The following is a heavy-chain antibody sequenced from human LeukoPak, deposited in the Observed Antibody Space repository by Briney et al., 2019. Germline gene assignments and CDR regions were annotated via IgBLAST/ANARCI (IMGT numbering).Heavy chain of an antibody. Sequence: MPSETLSLTCTVSGGSISSYYWSWIRQPPGKGLEWIGYIYYSGNTNYNPSLESRVTISVDTSKNQFSLKLSSVTAADTAVYYCARHDGHGDYYDSSGYAFDIWGQGTMVTVSS. J-gene: IGHJ3*02. CDR1: GGSISSYY. D-gene: IGHD3-22*01. CDR3: ARHDGHGDYYDSSGYAFDI. V-gene: IGHV4-59*08. CDR2: IYYSGNT.